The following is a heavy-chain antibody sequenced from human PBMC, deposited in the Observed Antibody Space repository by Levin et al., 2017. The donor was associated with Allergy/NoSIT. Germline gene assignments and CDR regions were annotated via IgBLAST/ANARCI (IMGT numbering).Heavy chain of an antibody. Sequence: RASVKVSCKASGGTFSSYPINWVRQAPGQGLEWMGRIIPVLGITHYAQKFQGRVTFTVDKSTSTAYMELSSLRSDDTAKYYCARKQDIGTTSITTATVVAFDIWGQGTTVSVSS. J-gene: IGHJ3*02. V-gene: IGHV1-69*02. CDR1: GGTFSSYP. CDR3: ARKQDIGTTSITTATVVAFDI. CDR2: IIPVLGIT. D-gene: IGHD5-18*01.